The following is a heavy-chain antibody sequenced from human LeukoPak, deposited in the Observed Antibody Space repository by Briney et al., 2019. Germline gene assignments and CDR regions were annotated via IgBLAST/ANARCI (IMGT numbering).Heavy chain of an antibody. D-gene: IGHD4-23*01. CDR1: GDSISTYY. J-gene: IGHJ4*02. CDR2: IDYSGST. V-gene: IGHV4-59*08. CDR3: ARLNGGN. Sequence: SETLSLTCTVSGDSISTYYWSWIRQPPGKGLEWIGYIDYSGSTAYNPSLNGRVAVFLDASKNQFSLKLRSVTAADTAVYYCARLNGGNWGPGILVTVSS.